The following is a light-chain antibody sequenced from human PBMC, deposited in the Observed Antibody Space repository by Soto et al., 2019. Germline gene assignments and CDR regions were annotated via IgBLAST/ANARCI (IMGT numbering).Light chain of an antibody. CDR3: TSYSSSSPVL. CDR1: SSDVGAYNY. CDR2: EVT. V-gene: IGLV2-14*01. Sequence: QSALTQPASVSGSLGQSITISCTGTSSDVGAYNYVSWYQQHPDKAPKLLIFEVTNRPSGVSGRFSGSKSGITASLSISGLTPEDEADYYCTSYSSSSPVLFGGGTKLTAL. J-gene: IGLJ2*01.